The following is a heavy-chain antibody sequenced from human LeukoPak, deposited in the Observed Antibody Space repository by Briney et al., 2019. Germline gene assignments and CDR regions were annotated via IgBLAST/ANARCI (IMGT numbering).Heavy chain of an antibody. J-gene: IGHJ6*03. CDR2: ISGSGTTI. CDR1: GFNFNDFY. V-gene: IGHV3-11*01. Sequence: GGSLRLSCAASGFNFNDFYMSWIRQAPGKGLEWISYISGSGTTIYYADSVKGRFTISRDNAKNSLYLQMNSLRAEDMAFYYCAKSSFSRYYGSGYYYYVDVWGTGTTVTVPS. D-gene: IGHD3-10*01. CDR3: AKSSFSRYYGSGYYYYVDV.